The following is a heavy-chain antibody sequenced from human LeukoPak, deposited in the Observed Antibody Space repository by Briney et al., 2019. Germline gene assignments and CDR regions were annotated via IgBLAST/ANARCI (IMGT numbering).Heavy chain of an antibody. CDR1: GGSIRSSSYY. J-gene: IGHJ6*03. CDR3: ARVSGQFYFYYYMDV. D-gene: IGHD6-19*01. Sequence: SETLSLTCTVSGGSIRSSSYYWGWIRQPPGKGLEWIGSIYYSGSTYYNPSLKSRVTISLDTSKNQFSLRLSSLTAADTAVYYCARVSGQFYFYYYMDVWGKGTTVTISS. CDR2: IYYSGST. V-gene: IGHV4-39*01.